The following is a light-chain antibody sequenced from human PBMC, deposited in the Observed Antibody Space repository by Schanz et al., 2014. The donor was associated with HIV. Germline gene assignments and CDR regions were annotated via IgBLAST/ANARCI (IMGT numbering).Light chain of an antibody. CDR2: AAS. CDR3: QQSYSTPRVT. CDR1: QGISNY. J-gene: IGKJ3*01. Sequence: DIQMTQSPSSLSASVGDRVTITCRASQGISNYLAWYQQKPGTVPKLLIYAASNLQSGVPSRFSGSGSGTEFTLTISSLQPEDFATYYCQQSYSTPRVTFGPGTKVDIK. V-gene: IGKV1-39*01.